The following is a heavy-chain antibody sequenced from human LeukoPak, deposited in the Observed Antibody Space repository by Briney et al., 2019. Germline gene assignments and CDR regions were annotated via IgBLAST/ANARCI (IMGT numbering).Heavy chain of an antibody. CDR1: GGSMSNSY. CDR2: MYVSGTT. CDR3: ARENYYDSSGYSEGMDV. Sequence: SETLSLTCTVSGGSMSNSYLTWVRQPAGKGLEWTGRMYVSGTTNYNPSLRSRVSMSIDSSNNQFSLRLGSVTAADTAVYYCARENYYDSSGYSEGMDVWGQGTTVTVS. V-gene: IGHV4-4*07. D-gene: IGHD3-22*01. J-gene: IGHJ6*02.